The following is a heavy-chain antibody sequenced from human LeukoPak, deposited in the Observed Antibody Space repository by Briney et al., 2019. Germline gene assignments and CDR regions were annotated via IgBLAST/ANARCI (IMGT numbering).Heavy chain of an antibody. Sequence: ASVKVSCKASGYTFTSYGISWVRQAPGQGLEWMGWISAYNGNTNYAQKLQGRVTTTTDTSTSTAYMELRSLRSDDTAVYYCARNLGYCSSTSCYTGWFDPWGQGTLVTVSS. V-gene: IGHV1-18*01. J-gene: IGHJ5*02. D-gene: IGHD2-2*02. CDR3: ARNLGYCSSTSCYTGWFDP. CDR1: GYTFTSYG. CDR2: ISAYNGNT.